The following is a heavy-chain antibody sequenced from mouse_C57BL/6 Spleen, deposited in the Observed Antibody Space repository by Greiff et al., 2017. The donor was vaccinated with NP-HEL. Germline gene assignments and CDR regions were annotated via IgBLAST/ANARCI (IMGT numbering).Heavy chain of an antibody. CDR1: GYAFSSSW. D-gene: IGHD1-1*01. CDR2: IYPGDGDT. Sequence: QVQLQQSGPELVKPGASVKISCKASGYAFSSSWMNWVKQRPGKGLEWIGRIYPGDGDTNYNGKFKGKATLTADKSSSTAYMQLSSLTSEDSAVYFCARGGNYYGSSYDLYFDGWGTGTTVTVSS. V-gene: IGHV1-82*01. CDR3: ARGGNYYGSSYDLYFDG. J-gene: IGHJ1*03.